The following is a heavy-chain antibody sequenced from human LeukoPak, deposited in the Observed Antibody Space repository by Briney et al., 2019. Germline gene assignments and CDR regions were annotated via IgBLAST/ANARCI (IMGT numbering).Heavy chain of an antibody. CDR3: TRDGGTYNWFYS. Sequence: VGSLSHSPAACGFTFLGSVSYCVRQSSGKGLEWVGQIDKKDKGYATATAYAASVKGRFAISRDDSINTAYLQMKSLKTEDTALYDCTRDGGTYNWFYSWGQEALVTVSS. J-gene: IGHJ5*01. V-gene: IGHV3-73*01. CDR1: GFTFLGSV. D-gene: IGHD1-26*01. CDR2: IDKKDKGYATAT.